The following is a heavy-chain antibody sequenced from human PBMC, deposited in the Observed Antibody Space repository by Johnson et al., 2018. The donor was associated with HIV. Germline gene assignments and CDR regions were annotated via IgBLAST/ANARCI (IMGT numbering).Heavy chain of an antibody. J-gene: IGHJ3*02. D-gene: IGHD6-6*01. CDR2: ITGRGTAI. V-gene: IGHV3-11*04. CDR3: ASGVTARAPLPI. Sequence: QVHLVESGGGLVKPVGSLRLSCAASGFTFSDYYIHWIRQAPGKGLEWLAFITGRGTAIYADSVKGRFTISRDNAKSSVILQVNSLTAEDTATYYCASGVTARAPLPIWGQGTMVTVSS. CDR1: GFTFSDYY.